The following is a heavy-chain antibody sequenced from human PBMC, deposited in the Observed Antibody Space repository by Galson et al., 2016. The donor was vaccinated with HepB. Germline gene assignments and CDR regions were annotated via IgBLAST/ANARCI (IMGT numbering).Heavy chain of an antibody. J-gene: IGHJ4*02. Sequence: SLRLSCAASGFTFSSNGMSWVGQAPGTGLEWVSCISGSGTLTHYADFVKGRFTISRDNSKNTLYLYMNNLTAGDTAIYYCGKHGGFDYWGQGALVTVSS. D-gene: IGHD3-16*01. CDR2: ISGSGTLT. V-gene: IGHV3-23*01. CDR3: GKHGGFDY. CDR1: GFTFSSNG.